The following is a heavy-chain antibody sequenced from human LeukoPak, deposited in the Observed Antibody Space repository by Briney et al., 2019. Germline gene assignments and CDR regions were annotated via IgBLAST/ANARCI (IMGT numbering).Heavy chain of an antibody. V-gene: IGHV3-74*01. CDR2: INSDGSST. Sequence: GGSLRLSCAASGFTFSSYWMHWVRQAPGEGLVWVSRINSDGSSTSYADSAKGRFTISRDNAKNALYLQMNSLRAEDTAIYYCARGSQWSGYYNYWGQGTLVTVSS. CDR3: ARGSQWSGYYNY. D-gene: IGHD3-3*01. J-gene: IGHJ4*02. CDR1: GFTFSSYW.